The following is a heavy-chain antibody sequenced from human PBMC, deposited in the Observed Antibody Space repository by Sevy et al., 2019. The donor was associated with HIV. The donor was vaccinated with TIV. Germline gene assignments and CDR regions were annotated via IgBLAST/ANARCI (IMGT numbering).Heavy chain of an antibody. CDR2: ISFDGSDK. V-gene: IGHV3-30*03. Sequence: GGSLRLSCAASGFXFSTHGMHWVRQAPGKGLEWVAVISFDGSDKYYSESVKGRFTISRDNSKNTLLLQMSSLRAEDTAVYYCARDAGYSTVXYPGXXGQGTLVTVSS. CDR1: GFXFSTHG. J-gene: IGHJ4*02. CDR3: ARDAGYSTVXYPGX. D-gene: IGHD5-18*01.